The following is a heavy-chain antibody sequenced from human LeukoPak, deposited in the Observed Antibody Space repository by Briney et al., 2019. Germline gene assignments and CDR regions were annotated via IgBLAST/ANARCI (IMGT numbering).Heavy chain of an antibody. V-gene: IGHV1-2*02. CDR1: GYTFTGYY. Sequence: ASVKVSCKASGYTFTGYYMHWVRQATGQGLEWMGWINPNSGGTNYAQKFQGRVTTTRDTSISTAYMELSRLRSDDTAVYYCARAPDGYSYGYDAFDIWGQGTMVTVSS. D-gene: IGHD5-18*01. CDR3: ARAPDGYSYGYDAFDI. CDR2: INPNSGGT. J-gene: IGHJ3*02.